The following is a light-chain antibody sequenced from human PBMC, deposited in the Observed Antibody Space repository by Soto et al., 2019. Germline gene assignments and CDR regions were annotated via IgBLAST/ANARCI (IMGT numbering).Light chain of an antibody. J-gene: IGKJ1*01. CDR1: RSVSSRP. Sequence: EIVLTQPPGTLSLSPGETATLSCSASRSVSSRPLAWYHQKPGKAPRLLIYDASRGATGIPARFSGSGSGTDFTLTISRLQPDDLATYYCQQYGSYSPMTFGLGT. V-gene: IGKV3-20*01. CDR3: QQYGSYSPMT. CDR2: DAS.